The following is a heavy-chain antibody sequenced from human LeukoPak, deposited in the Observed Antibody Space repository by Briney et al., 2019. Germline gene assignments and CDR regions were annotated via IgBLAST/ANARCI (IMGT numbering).Heavy chain of an antibody. J-gene: IGHJ5*02. D-gene: IGHD3-3*01. V-gene: IGHV3-74*01. CDR3: ARAGMGDFWSGYHNWFDP. Sequence: GGSLRLSCAASGFTFSSYWMHWVRQAPGKGLVWVSRINTDGSSTSYADSVKGRFTISRDNAKNTLYLQMNSLRAEDTAVYYCARAGMGDFWSGYHNWFDPWAREPWSPSPQ. CDR1: GFTFSSYW. CDR2: INTDGSST.